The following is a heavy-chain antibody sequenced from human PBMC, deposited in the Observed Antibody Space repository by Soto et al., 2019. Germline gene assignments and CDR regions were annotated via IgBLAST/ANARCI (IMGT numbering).Heavy chain of an antibody. CDR2: MHYSGST. Sequence: QVQLQESGPGLVKPSETLSLTCTVSGGSISNYYWSWIRQPPGKGLEWIGHMHYSGSTKYNPSLKSRVTISVDTSENQFSLKLSSVTAADTAMYFCARGFAESSGYYPSFDSWGQGTLITVSS. CDR3: ARGFAESSGYYPSFDS. CDR1: GGSISNYY. V-gene: IGHV4-59*01. D-gene: IGHD3-22*01. J-gene: IGHJ4*02.